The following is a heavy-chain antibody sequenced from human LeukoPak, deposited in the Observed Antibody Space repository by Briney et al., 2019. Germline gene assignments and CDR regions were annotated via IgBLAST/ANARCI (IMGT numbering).Heavy chain of an antibody. V-gene: IGHV1-2*02. D-gene: IGHD4-23*01. CDR3: ARDRATVVDAFDI. CDR1: GYTFTGYY. J-gene: IGHJ3*02. Sequence: ASVKVSCKASGYTFTGYYMHWVRQAPGQGLEWMGWINPNSGGTNYAQKFQGRVTMTRDTSTSTAYMELRSLRSDDTAVYYCARDRATVVDAFDIWGQGTMVTVSS. CDR2: INPNSGGT.